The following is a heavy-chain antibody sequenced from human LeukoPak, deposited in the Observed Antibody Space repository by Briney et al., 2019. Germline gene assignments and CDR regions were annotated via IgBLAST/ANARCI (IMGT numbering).Heavy chain of an antibody. CDR1: GGSISSSSYY. Sequence: SETLSLTCTVSGGSISSSSYYWGWIRQPPGKGLEWIWSIYYSGSTYYNPSLKSRVTISVDPSKNQFSLKLSSVPAADTAVYYCARVVPATNYYYYYYMDVWGKGTTVNVSS. CDR2: IYYSGST. D-gene: IGHD2-2*01. CDR3: ARVVPATNYYYYYYMDV. V-gene: IGHV4-39*07. J-gene: IGHJ6*03.